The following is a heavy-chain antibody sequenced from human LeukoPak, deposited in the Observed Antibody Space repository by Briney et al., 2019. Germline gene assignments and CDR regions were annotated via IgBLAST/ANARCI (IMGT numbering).Heavy chain of an antibody. J-gene: IGHJ6*03. CDR1: GFTFDDYA. V-gene: IGHV3-9*01. CDR3: AKDATAVPGTVYMDV. CDR2: ISWNSGSI. D-gene: IGHD6-13*01. Sequence: GGSLRLSCAASGFTFDDYAMHWVRQAPGKGLEWVSGISWNSGSIGYADSVKGRFTISRDNAKNSVYLQMTSLRAEDTALYYCAKDATAVPGTVYMDVWGKGTTVTISS.